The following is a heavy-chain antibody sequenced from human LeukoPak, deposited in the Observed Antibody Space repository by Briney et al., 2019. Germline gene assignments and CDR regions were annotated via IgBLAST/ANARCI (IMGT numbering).Heavy chain of an antibody. CDR1: GDPISNFY. CDR2: IYYSGST. V-gene: IGHV4-59*08. D-gene: IGHD5-18*01. J-gene: IGHJ5*02. Sequence: SETLSLTCTVSGDPISNFYWSWIRQSPGKGLEWIGYIYYSGSTNYNPSLKSRVTISVDTSKNQFSLKLSSVTAADTAVYYCARGTAMVGGWFDPWGQGTLVTVSS. CDR3: ARGTAMVGGWFDP.